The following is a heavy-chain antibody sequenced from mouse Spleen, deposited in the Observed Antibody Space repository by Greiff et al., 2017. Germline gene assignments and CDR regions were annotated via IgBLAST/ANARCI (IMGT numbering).Heavy chain of an antibody. CDR2: IHPNSGST. CDR1: GYTFTSYW. J-gene: IGHJ4*01. Sequence: QVQLKQSGAELVKPGASVKLSCKASGYTFTSYWMHWVKQRPGQGLEWIGMIHPNSGSTNYNEKFKSKATLTVDKSSSTAYMQLSSLTSEDSAVYYCARTLLYGGAMDYWGQGTSVTVSS. D-gene: IGHD1-1*01. CDR3: ARTLLYGGAMDY. V-gene: IGHV1-64*01.